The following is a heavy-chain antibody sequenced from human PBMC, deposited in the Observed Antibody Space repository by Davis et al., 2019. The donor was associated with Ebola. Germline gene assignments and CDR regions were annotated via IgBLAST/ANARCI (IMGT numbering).Heavy chain of an antibody. D-gene: IGHD6-19*01. CDR3: VKGPSVAGNFDY. Sequence: GGSLRLSCAASGFTFSSYAMHWVRQAPGKGLEYVSAISSFGGNTYYADSVKGRFTISRDNSKNTLYLQMSSLRAEDTAVYYCVKGPSVAGNFDYWGQGTLVTVSS. V-gene: IGHV3-64D*06. CDR1: GFTFSSYA. CDR2: ISSFGGNT. J-gene: IGHJ4*02.